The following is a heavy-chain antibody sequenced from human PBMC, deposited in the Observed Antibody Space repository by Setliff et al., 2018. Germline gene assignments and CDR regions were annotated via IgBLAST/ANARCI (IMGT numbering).Heavy chain of an antibody. Sequence: SLKISCTGSGYTFTNYWIAWVRQMPGKGLEYMGIIYPADSDTTYSPSFQGQVTISADKSINTAYLQWSSLKASDTAIYYCARVGPLTDDAFDIWGQGTMVTVSS. J-gene: IGHJ3*02. CDR2: IYPADSDT. D-gene: IGHD1-26*01. CDR3: ARVGPLTDDAFDI. V-gene: IGHV5-51*01. CDR1: GYTFTNYW.